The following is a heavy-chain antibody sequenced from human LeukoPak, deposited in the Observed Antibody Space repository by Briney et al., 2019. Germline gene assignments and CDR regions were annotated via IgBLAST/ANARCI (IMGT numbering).Heavy chain of an antibody. D-gene: IGHD1-1*01. J-gene: IGHJ4*02. CDR2: ISYDGSNK. CDR3: ARDEVATGAYYFDY. CDR1: GFTFSSYA. Sequence: GRSLRLSCAASGFTFSSYAMHWVRQAPGKGLEWVAVISYDGSNKYYADSVKGRFTISRDNSKNTLYLQMNSLRAEDTAVYYCARDEVATGAYYFDYWGQGTLVTVSS. V-gene: IGHV3-30-3*01.